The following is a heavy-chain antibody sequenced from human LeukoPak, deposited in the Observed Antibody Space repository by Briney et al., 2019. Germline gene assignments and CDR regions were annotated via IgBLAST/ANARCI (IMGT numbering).Heavy chain of an antibody. D-gene: IGHD3-10*01. CDR2: ISAYNGNT. CDR1: GYTFTSYG. CDR3: ARDDEEFGELSWFDP. V-gene: IGHV1-18*01. Sequence: ASVKVSCKASGYTFTSYGITWVRQAPGQGLEWMGWISAYNGNTKYAQKFQGRVTMTTDTPTTTAYMELRSLTFDDTAVYYCARDDEEFGELSWFDPWGQGTLVTVSS. J-gene: IGHJ5*02.